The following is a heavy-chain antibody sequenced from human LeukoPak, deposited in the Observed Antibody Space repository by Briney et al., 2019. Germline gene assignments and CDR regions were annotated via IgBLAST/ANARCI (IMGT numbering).Heavy chain of an antibody. Sequence: GGSLRLSCAASGFTFSSYWMSWVRQAPGKGLEWVANIKQDGSEKYYVDSVKGRFTISRDNAKNSLFLQMNSLTADDTALYYCARERTTIMSGTAIGGYWGQGTLVTVSS. CDR2: IKQDGSEK. D-gene: IGHD4-11*01. V-gene: IGHV3-7*01. CDR1: GFTFSSYW. J-gene: IGHJ4*02. CDR3: ARERTTIMSGTAIGGY.